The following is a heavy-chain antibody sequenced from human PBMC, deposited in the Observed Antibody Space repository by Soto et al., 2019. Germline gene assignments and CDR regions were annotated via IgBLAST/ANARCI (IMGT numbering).Heavy chain of an antibody. V-gene: IGHV4-59*12. CDR1: GGSISTYY. J-gene: IGHJ4*02. CDR3: ARNPWMDCSGGSCLSIDY. D-gene: IGHD2-15*01. CDR2: MFYSGST. Sequence: SETLSLTCTVSGGSISTYYWSWIRQPPGKGLEWIGYMFYSGSTDYNPSLKSRVTISIDKSGNQFSLKLSSVTAADTAVYYCARNPWMDCSGGSCLSIDYWGQGTLVTVSS.